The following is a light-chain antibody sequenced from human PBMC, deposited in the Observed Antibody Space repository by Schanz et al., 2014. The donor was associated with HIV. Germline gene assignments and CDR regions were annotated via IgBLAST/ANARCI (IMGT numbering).Light chain of an antibody. CDR1: SSDVGSYNL. V-gene: IGLV2-23*02. Sequence: QSALTQPASVSGSPGQSITISCTGTSSDVGSYNLVSWFQQHPGKAPKLMIYDVSNRPSGVSNRFSGSKSGNTASLTISGLQAEDEADYYCSSYAGRVVFGGGTKLTVL. J-gene: IGLJ2*01. CDR2: DVS. CDR3: SSYAGRVV.